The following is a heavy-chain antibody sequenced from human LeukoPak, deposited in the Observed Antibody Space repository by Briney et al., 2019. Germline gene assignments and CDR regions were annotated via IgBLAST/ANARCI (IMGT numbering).Heavy chain of an antibody. D-gene: IGHD6-19*01. V-gene: IGHV3-21*01. CDR2: ISSWNYFI. CDR1: GFTFNTYS. CDR3: VRDGGVDRLGVAVTDGFDP. Sequence: GGSLRLSCAASGFTFNTYSMNWVRQAPGRGLEWVSSISSWNYFIYYADSVKGRFTISRDNAKNEVYLQMNSLRAEDTAVYYCVRDGGVDRLGVAVTDGFDPWGQGTLVSVSS. J-gene: IGHJ5*02.